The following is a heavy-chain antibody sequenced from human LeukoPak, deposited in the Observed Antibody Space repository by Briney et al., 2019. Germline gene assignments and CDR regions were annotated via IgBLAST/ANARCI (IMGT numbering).Heavy chain of an antibody. V-gene: IGHV3-23*01. CDR2: VSGGGGST. CDR3: AKGQYYYDSSGYFWETKYYFDY. D-gene: IGHD3-22*01. J-gene: IGHJ4*02. CDR1: GFTFSSYV. Sequence: GGSLRLSCAASGFTFSSYVMNWVRQAPEKGLEWVSSVSGGGGSTFYADSVKGRFTISRDNSKNTLYLQMNSLRAEDRAIYYCAKGQYYYDSSGYFWETKYYFDYWGQGTLVTVSS.